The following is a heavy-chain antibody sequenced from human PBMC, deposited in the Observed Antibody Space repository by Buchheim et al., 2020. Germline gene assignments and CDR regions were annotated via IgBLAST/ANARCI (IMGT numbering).Heavy chain of an antibody. J-gene: IGHJ6*02. CDR2: LYYRGST. Sequence: QLRLQESGPGLVKSSETLSLTCTVSGGSISSPSYYWGWVRQPPGKGLEWIGSLYYRGSTYYNPSLKSRVTISVDTSKNQFSLKLSSVTAADTAVYYCASRWNYYGSGSYSVGMDVWGQGTT. V-gene: IGHV4-39*01. CDR3: ASRWNYYGSGSYSVGMDV. CDR1: GGSISSPSYY. D-gene: IGHD3-10*01.